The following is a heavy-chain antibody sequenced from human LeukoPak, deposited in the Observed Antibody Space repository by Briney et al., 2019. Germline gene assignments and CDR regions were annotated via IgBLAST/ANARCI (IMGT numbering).Heavy chain of an antibody. D-gene: IGHD2-15*01. CDR3: AGRGHYYYYYMDV. Sequence: SETLSLTCTVSGGSISSYYWSWIRQPPGKGLEWIGYIYTSGSTNYNPSLKSRVTISVDTSKNQFSLKLSSVTAADTAVYYCAGRGHYYYYYMDVCGKGTTVTVSS. CDR2: IYTSGST. V-gene: IGHV4-4*09. J-gene: IGHJ6*03. CDR1: GGSISSYY.